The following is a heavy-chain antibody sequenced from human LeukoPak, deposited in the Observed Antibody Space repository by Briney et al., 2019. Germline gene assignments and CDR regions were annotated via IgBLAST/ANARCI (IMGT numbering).Heavy chain of an antibody. V-gene: IGHV1-2*02. Sequence: ASVKVSCKASGHTFTGYYMHWVRQAPGQGLEWMGWINPNSGGTNHAQKFQGRVSMTRDSSISTAYMELSRLRSDDTAVYYCAQSSGWDSLKYWGQGTLVTVSS. CDR1: GHTFTGYY. D-gene: IGHD6-19*01. CDR3: AQSSGWDSLKY. CDR2: INPNSGGT. J-gene: IGHJ4*02.